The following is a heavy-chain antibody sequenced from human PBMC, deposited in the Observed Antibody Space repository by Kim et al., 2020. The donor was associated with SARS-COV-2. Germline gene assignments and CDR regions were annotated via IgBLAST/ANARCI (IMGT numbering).Heavy chain of an antibody. CDR2: I. V-gene: IGHV3-48*02. CDR3: AREGGAMQGDI. D-gene: IGHD3-16*01. J-gene: IGHJ3*02. Sequence: INYADSGKGRFTISRDNAKNSMYLQMNSMRDEDTAVYYCAREGGAMQGDIWGQGTMVTVSS.